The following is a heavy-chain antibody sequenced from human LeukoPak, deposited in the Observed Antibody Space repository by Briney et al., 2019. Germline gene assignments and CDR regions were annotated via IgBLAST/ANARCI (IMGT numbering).Heavy chain of an antibody. CDR1: GVSISSGNW. CDR3: ARRLAGAVAAHNWFDP. J-gene: IGHJ5*02. D-gene: IGHD6-19*01. Sequence: PSETLSLTCAVSGVSISSGNWWSWVRQPPGKGLEWIGEIYHSGSTNYNPSLKSRVTISVDKSKNQFSLKLSSVTAADTAVYYCARRLAGAVAAHNWFDPWGQGTLVTVSS. CDR2: IYHSGST. V-gene: IGHV4-4*02.